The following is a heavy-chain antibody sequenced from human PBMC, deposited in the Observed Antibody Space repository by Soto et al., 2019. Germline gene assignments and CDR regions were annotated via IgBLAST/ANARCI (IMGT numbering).Heavy chain of an antibody. CDR3: AREGPRFEYDSSGYYQDAFDI. J-gene: IGHJ3*02. V-gene: IGHV1-46*01. D-gene: IGHD3-22*01. CDR2: INPSGGST. CDR1: GYTFTSYY. Sequence: QVQLVQSGAEVKKPGASVKVSCKASGYTFTSYYMHWVRQAPGQGLEWMGIINPSGGSTSYAQKFQGRVTMTRDTSTSTVYMELSSLRSEDTAVYYCAREGPRFEYDSSGYYQDAFDIWGQGTMVTVSS.